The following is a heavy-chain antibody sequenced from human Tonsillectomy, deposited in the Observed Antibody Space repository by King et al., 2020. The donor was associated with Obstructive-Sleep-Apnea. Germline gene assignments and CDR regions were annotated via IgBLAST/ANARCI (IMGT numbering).Heavy chain of an antibody. Sequence: QLVQSGAEVKKPGASVKVSCKASGYTFTSYYMHWVRQATGQGLEWMGIINPSGGSTSYAQKFQGRVTMTRDTSTSTVYMELSSLRSEDTAVYYCARAGVNWNDESNDAFDIWGQGTMVTVSS. CDR1: GYTFTSYY. CDR3: ARAGVNWNDESNDAFDI. CDR2: INPSGGST. D-gene: IGHD1-1*01. J-gene: IGHJ3*02. V-gene: IGHV1-46*03.